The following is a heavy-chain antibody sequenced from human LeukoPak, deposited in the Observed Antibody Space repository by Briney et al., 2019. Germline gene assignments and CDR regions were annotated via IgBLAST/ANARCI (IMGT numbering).Heavy chain of an antibody. Sequence: ASVKVSCKASGYTFTSYDINWVRQATGQGLEWMGWMNPNSGNTGYAQKFQGRVTMTRDTSISTAYMELSRLRSDDTAVYYCARGRITGTPADAFDIWGQGTMVTVSS. CDR3: ARGRITGTPADAFDI. CDR2: MNPNSGNT. D-gene: IGHD1-20*01. J-gene: IGHJ3*02. CDR1: GYTFTSYD. V-gene: IGHV1-8*01.